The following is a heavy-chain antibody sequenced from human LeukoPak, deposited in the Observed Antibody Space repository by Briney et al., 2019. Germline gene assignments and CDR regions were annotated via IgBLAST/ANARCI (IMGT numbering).Heavy chain of an antibody. Sequence: SVKVSCKASGGTFSSYAISWVRQAPGQGLEWMGGIIPIFGTANYAQKFQGRVTIITDESTSTAYMELSSLRSEDTAVYYCARDGYDSSGYYPRFDYWGQGTLVTVSS. V-gene: IGHV1-69*05. CDR3: ARDGYDSSGYYPRFDY. CDR2: IIPIFGTA. J-gene: IGHJ4*02. D-gene: IGHD3-22*01. CDR1: GGTFSSYA.